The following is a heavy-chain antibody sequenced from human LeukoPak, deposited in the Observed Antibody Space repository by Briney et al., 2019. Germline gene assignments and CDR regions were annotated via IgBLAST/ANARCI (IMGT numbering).Heavy chain of an antibody. CDR3: ARGDSSSWYYYYGMDV. CDR2: INSSGSTI. Sequence: GGSLRLSCAASGFTFSGYEMNWVRQAPGKGLEWVSYINSSGSTIYYPDSVKGRFTISRDNAKNSLYLQMNSLRAEDTAVYYCARGDSSSWYYYYGMDVWGKGTTVTVSS. V-gene: IGHV3-48*03. CDR1: GFTFSGYE. J-gene: IGHJ6*04. D-gene: IGHD6-13*01.